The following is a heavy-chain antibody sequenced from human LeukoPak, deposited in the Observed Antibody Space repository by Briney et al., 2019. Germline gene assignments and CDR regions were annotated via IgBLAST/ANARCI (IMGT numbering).Heavy chain of an antibody. CDR1: GGSISSSNW. D-gene: IGHD3-22*01. V-gene: IGHV4-4*02. J-gene: IGHJ6*03. Sequence: SGTLSLTCAVSGGSISSSNWWSWVRQPPGKGLEWIGEIYHSGSTNYNPSLKSRVTISVDTSKNQFSLKLSSVTAADTAVYYCARDSITMKNMDVWGKGTTVTVSS. CDR2: IYHSGST. CDR3: ARDSITMKNMDV.